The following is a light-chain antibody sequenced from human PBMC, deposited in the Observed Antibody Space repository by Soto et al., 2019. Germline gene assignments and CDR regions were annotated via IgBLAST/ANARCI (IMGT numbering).Light chain of an antibody. CDR2: GAS. Sequence: EIVMTQSPATLSVSPGERAPLSCRASQSINNNLAWYQQKPGQAPSHLIYGASTRATGVPARFSGSGLGTVFTLTISSLQSEDFAIDSYRQYDIRRSFGAVTKVDIK. J-gene: IGKJ3*01. CDR3: RQYDIRRS. V-gene: IGKV3-15*01. CDR1: QSINNN.